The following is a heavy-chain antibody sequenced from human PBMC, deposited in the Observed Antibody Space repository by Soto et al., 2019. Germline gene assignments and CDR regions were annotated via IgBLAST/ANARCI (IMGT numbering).Heavy chain of an antibody. CDR1: GYTFTSYD. CDR2: MNPNSGNT. J-gene: IGHJ6*02. D-gene: IGHD2-2*01. CDR3: ARGSAELLSYYYYGMDV. V-gene: IGHV1-8*01. Sequence: ASVKVSCKASGYTFTSYDINWVRQATGQGLEWMGWMNPNSGNTGYAQKFQGRVTMTRNTSISTAYMELSSLRSDDTAVYYCARGSAELLSYYYYGMDVWGQGTTVTVSS.